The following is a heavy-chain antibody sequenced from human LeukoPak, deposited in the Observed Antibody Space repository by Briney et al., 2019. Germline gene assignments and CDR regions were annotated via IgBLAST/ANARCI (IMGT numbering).Heavy chain of an antibody. J-gene: IGHJ4*02. V-gene: IGHV3-23*01. D-gene: IGHD3-22*01. CDR1: GFTFSNCA. CDR3: AKGGQGYYDIAY. CDR2: ISCCGDNT. Sequence: GGSLRLSCAASGFTFSNCAITWVRQAPGKGLEWVSTISCCGDNTDYADSVKGRFTVSRDKSKNTVYLQINSLRAEDTAIYYCAKGGQGYYDIAYWGQGTLVTVSS.